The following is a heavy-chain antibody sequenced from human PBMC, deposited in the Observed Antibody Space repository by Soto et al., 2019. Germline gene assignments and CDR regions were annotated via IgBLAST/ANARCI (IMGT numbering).Heavy chain of an antibody. V-gene: IGHV4-39*07. CDR1: GGSISSSSYY. Sequence: SETLSLTCTVSGGSISSSSYYWGWIRQPPGKVLEWIGNIYYSGSTYYNPSLKSRVTISVDTSKNQFSLNLISVTAADTAVYYCAREYTYGSNFFDFWGQGALVTVSS. J-gene: IGHJ4*02. D-gene: IGHD5-18*01. CDR3: AREYTYGSNFFDF. CDR2: IYYSGST.